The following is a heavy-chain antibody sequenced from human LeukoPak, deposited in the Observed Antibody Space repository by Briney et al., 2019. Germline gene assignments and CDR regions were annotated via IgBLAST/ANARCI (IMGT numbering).Heavy chain of an antibody. J-gene: IGHJ5*02. CDR1: GGSISSGDYY. CDR2: IYYSGSI. V-gene: IGHV4-31*03. CDR3: ARDHTTSSNWFDP. D-gene: IGHD2-2*01. Sequence: SETLSLTCTVSGGSISSGDYYWSWIRQHPGKGLEWIGYIYYSGSIYYNPSLKSRVTISVDTSKNQFSLKLSSVTAADTAVYYCARDHTTSSNWFDPWGQGTLVTVSS.